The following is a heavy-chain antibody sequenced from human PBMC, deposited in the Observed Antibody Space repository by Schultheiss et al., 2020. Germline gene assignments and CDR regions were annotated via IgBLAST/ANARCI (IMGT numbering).Heavy chain of an antibody. CDR1: GGSFSGYY. CDR3: ARRNGDDAFDI. Sequence: SQTLSLTCAVYGGSFSGYYWSWIRQHPGKGLEWIGYIYYSGSTYYNPSLKSRVTISVDTSKNQFSLKLSSVTAADTAVYYCARRNGDDAFDIWGQGTMVTVSS. V-gene: IGHV4-31*11. CDR2: IYYSGST. J-gene: IGHJ3*02. D-gene: IGHD4-17*01.